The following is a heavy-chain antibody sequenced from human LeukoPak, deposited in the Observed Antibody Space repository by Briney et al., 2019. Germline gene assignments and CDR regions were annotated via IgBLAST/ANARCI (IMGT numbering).Heavy chain of an antibody. J-gene: IGHJ5*02. D-gene: IGHD5-18*01. V-gene: IGHV4-34*01. CDR1: GGSFSDYY. Sequence: SETLSLTLAVYGGSFSDYYWGWIRQPPGKGLGWIGEINHSGSTNYNPSPKSRVTISVDTSKNQFSLKLSSVTAADTAVYYCASYSYSYGFNWFDPWGQGTLVTVSS. CDR3: ASYSYSYGFNWFDP. CDR2: INHSGST.